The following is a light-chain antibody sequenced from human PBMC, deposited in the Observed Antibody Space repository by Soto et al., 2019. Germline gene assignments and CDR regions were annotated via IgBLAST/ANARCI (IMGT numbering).Light chain of an antibody. J-gene: IGKJ4*01. CDR1: QSVSSY. CDR2: DAS. Sequence: EIVLTQSPATLSLSPGERATLSFRASQSVSSYLAWYQQKPGQAPRLLIYDASNRATGIPARFSGSGSGTDFPLTISSLEPDDFAVYYCQQRSDWPSTFGGGTKVQIK. V-gene: IGKV3-11*01. CDR3: QQRSDWPST.